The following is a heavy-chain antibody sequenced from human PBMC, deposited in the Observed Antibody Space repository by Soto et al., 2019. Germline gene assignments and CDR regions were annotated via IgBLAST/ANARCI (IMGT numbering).Heavy chain of an antibody. CDR3: ASPAPGGSCYSCFDY. D-gene: IGHD2-15*01. CDR2: ISYDGSNK. Sequence: QVQLVESGGGVVQPGRSLRLSCAASGFTFSSYAMHWVRQAPGKGLEWVAVISYDGSNKYYADSVKGRFTISRDNSKNPLYLQMNSLRAEDTAVYYCASPAPGGSCYSCFDYWGQGTLVTVSS. V-gene: IGHV3-30-3*01. J-gene: IGHJ4*02. CDR1: GFTFSSYA.